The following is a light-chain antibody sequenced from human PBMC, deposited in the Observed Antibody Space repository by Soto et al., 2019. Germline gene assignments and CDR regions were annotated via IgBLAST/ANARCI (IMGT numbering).Light chain of an antibody. CDR3: QQYENWRM. Sequence: EVVLTQSPATLSVSPGDRATLSCRASQSVNTNLGWYHQKPGQPPRLLIYHASTRATGIPDRFSGSGSGTDFILTISSLESEDFGIYYCQQYENWRMFGQGTRLEIK. CDR2: HAS. J-gene: IGKJ5*01. V-gene: IGKV3-15*01. CDR1: QSVNTN.